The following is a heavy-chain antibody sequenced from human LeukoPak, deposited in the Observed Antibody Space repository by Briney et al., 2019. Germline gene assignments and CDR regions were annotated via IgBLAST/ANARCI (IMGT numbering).Heavy chain of an antibody. CDR1: GFTFSSYA. J-gene: IGHJ4*02. Sequence: GGSLRLSCAASGFTFSSYAMNWVRQAPVKGLEWVSGISGSGRDTYYADSVKGRFTISRDNSKNTLYLQMNSLRADDMAVYYCATNYYDSSGYFPDFDYWGQGALVSVSS. CDR2: ISGSGRDT. V-gene: IGHV3-23*01. CDR3: ATNYYDSSGYFPDFDY. D-gene: IGHD3-22*01.